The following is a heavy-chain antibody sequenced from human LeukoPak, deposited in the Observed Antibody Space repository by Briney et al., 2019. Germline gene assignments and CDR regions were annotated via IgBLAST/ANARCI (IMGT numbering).Heavy chain of an antibody. CDR1: GGSISSYY. CDR2: IYYSGST. CDR3: AREVVRGVLYYFDY. D-gene: IGHD3-10*01. V-gene: IGHV4-59*01. J-gene: IGHJ4*02. Sequence: PSETLSLTCTVSGGSISSYYWSWIRQPPGEGLEWIGYIYYSGSTNYNPSLKSRVTISVDTSKNQFSLKLSSVTAADTAVYYCAREVVRGVLYYFDYWGQGTLVTVSS.